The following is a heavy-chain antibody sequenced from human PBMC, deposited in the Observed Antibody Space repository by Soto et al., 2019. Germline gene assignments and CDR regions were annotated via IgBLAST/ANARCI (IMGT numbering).Heavy chain of an antibody. CDR2: ISGSGGST. D-gene: IGHD6-13*01. J-gene: IGHJ4*02. V-gene: IGHV3-23*01. Sequence: GGSLRLSCTASGFTFSSYAMSWVRQAPGKGLEWVSAISGSGGSTYYADSVKGRFTISRDNSKNTLYLQMNSLRAEETAVYYCADSSTPFDYWGQGTLVTVSS. CDR1: GFTFSSYA. CDR3: ADSSTPFDY.